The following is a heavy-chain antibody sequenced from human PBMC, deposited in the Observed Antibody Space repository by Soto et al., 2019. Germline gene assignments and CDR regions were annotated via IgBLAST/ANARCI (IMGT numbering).Heavy chain of an antibody. Sequence: EVQLVESGGGLVKPGGSLRLSCAASGFTFSSYSMNWVRQAPGKGLEWVSSISSSSSYIYYADSVKGRFTISRDNAKNSLYLQRNSLRAEDTAVYYCAREGRTGVPCDPWGQGTLVTVSS. CDR2: ISSSSSYI. D-gene: IGHD7-27*01. J-gene: IGHJ5*02. V-gene: IGHV3-21*01. CDR3: AREGRTGVPCDP. CDR1: GFTFSSYS.